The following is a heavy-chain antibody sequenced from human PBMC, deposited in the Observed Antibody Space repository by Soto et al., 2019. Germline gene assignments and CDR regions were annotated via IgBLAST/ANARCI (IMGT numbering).Heavy chain of an antibody. CDR1: GFTFSNAW. CDR2: IKSKTDGGKT. CDR3: TTDLNTMIVVADY. J-gene: IGHJ4*02. Sequence: GGSLRLSCAASGFTFSNAWMNWVRQAPGKGLEWVGRIKSKTDGGKTDYAAPVKGRFTISRDDSKNTLYLQMNSLKTEDTAVYYCTTDLNTMIVVADYWGQGTLVTVSS. D-gene: IGHD3-22*01. V-gene: IGHV3-15*07.